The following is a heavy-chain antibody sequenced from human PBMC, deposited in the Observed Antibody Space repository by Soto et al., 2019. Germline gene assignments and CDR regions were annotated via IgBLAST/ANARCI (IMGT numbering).Heavy chain of an antibody. D-gene: IGHD6-19*01. Sequence: QPGGSLRLSCAASGFTFSSYAMHWVRQAPGKGLEWVAVISYDGSNKYYADSVKGRFTISRDNSKNTLYLQMNSLRAEDTAVYYCARGTAAVAGNEKFGYWGQGTLVTVSS. V-gene: IGHV3-30-3*01. J-gene: IGHJ4*02. CDR2: ISYDGSNK. CDR1: GFTFSSYA. CDR3: ARGTAAVAGNEKFGY.